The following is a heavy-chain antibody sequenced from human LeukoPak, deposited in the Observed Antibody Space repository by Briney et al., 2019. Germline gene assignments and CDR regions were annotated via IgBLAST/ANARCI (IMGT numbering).Heavy chain of an antibody. CDR2: ISTDGTTT. D-gene: IGHD6-13*01. V-gene: IGHV3-74*01. CDR3: ARDSGYSILGY. Sequence: GGSLRLSCAVSGFTFSSYWLHWVRQATGKGLVWVSRISTDGTTTTYADSVKGRFTISRDNAKNTLYLQMNSLRAEDTAVYYCARDSGYSILGYWGQGTLVTVSS. J-gene: IGHJ4*02. CDR1: GFTFSSYW.